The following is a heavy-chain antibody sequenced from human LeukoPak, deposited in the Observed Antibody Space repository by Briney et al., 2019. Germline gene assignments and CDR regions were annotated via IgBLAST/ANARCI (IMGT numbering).Heavy chain of an antibody. CDR3: ARNSVRGGRYGMDV. Sequence: GGSLRLSCAASGFTFSGYRINWVRQAPGKGLEWVSSISSSSTYIYYADSLKDRFTISRDNAKNSLYLQMNSLRAEDTAVYYCARNSVRGGRYGMDVWGQGTTVTVSS. D-gene: IGHD3-10*01. CDR1: GFTFSGYR. CDR2: ISSSSTYI. V-gene: IGHV3-21*01. J-gene: IGHJ6*02.